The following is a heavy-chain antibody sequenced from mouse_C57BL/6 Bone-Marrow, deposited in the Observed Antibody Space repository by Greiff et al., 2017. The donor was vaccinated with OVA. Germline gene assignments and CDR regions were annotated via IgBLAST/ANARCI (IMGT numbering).Heavy chain of an antibody. V-gene: IGHV5-17*01. J-gene: IGHJ3*01. D-gene: IGHD2-4*01. CDR1: GFTFSDYG. CDR2: ISSGSSTF. CDR3: ATYDYDGAWFAY. Sequence: EVQLVESGGGLVKPGGSLKLSCAASGFTFSDYGMHWVRQAPEKGLEWVAYISSGSSTFYFADTVKGRFTISRDNAKNTLFLQMTSLRSEDTAMYYCATYDYDGAWFAYWGQGTLVTVSA.